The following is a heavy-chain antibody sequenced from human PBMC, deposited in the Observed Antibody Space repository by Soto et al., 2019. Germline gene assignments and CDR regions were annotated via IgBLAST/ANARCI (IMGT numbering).Heavy chain of an antibody. D-gene: IGHD5-12*01. Sequence: LSPTCAVYGGSFSGYYWSWIRQPPGKGLEWSGEINHSGSTNYNPYLKSRVSISVDTSKNQFSLKLSSVTAADTAVYYCARPSYGLRPYYYYYYGMDVWGQGTTVTAP. CDR2: INHSGST. CDR3: ARPSYGLRPYYYYYYGMDV. CDR1: GGSFSGYY. V-gene: IGHV4-34*01. J-gene: IGHJ6*02.